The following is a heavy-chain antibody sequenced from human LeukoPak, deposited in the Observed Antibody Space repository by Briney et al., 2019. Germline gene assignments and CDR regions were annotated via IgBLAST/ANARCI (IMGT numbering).Heavy chain of an antibody. D-gene: IGHD2-21*01. V-gene: IGHV1-2*02. CDR3: ARADRLDGGPYLIGP. CDR1: GYSFTDYY. Sequence: ASVKVSCKTSGYSFTDYYMHWVRQAPGQGLEWMGWINPNSGGTSSAQKFQGRVTMTRDTFITTVYMEVSWLTSDDTAIYYCARADRLDGGPYLIGPWGQETLVTVSS. CDR2: INPNSGGT. J-gene: IGHJ5*02.